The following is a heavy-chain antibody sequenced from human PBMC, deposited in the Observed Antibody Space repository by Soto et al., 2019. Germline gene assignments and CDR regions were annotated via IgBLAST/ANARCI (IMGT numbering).Heavy chain of an antibody. CDR2: INAGNGNT. CDR3: ASERYCSGGSCYPWDGYFDY. Sequence: ASVKVSCKASGYTFTSYAMHWVRQAPGQRLEWMGWINAGNGNTKYSQKFQGRVTITRDTSASTAYMELSSLRSEDTAVYYCASERYCSGGSCYPWDGYFDYWGQGTLVTVSS. J-gene: IGHJ4*02. CDR1: GYTFTSYA. V-gene: IGHV1-3*01. D-gene: IGHD2-15*01.